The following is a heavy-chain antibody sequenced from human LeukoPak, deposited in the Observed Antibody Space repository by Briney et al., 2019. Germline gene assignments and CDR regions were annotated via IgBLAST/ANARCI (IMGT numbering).Heavy chain of an antibody. CDR1: GGSITTIPYN. J-gene: IGHJ5*01. D-gene: IGHD3-9*01. CDR3: ARHPTGYPNWFDS. V-gene: IGHV4-39*01. CDR2: ISYVGTT. Sequence: YPSETLSLTCTVSGGSITTIPYNWGWIRQPPGKGLEWIGTISYVGTTYYEPSLKSRVTMSIDTSKNQFSLNLNSATAADTAVYYCARHPTGYPNWFDSWGQGTLVIVSS.